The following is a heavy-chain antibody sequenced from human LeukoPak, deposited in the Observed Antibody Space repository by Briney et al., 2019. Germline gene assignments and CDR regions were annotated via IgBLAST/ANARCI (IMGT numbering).Heavy chain of an antibody. J-gene: IGHJ4*02. Sequence: GGPLRLSCAASGFTFDDYAMHWVRQAPGKGLEWVSLISWDGGSTYYADSVKGRFTISRDNSKNSLYLQMNSLRAEDTALYYCAKEGLGGNFDYWGQGTLVTVSS. CDR1: GFTFDDYA. D-gene: IGHD3-16*01. V-gene: IGHV3-43D*03. CDR3: AKEGLGGNFDY. CDR2: ISWDGGST.